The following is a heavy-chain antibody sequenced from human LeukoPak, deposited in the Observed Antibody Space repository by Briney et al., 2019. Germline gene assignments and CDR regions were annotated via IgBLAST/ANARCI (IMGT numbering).Heavy chain of an antibody. CDR1: GFTFSSYA. CDR3: AKDIQLSA. Sequence: PGGSLRLSCAASGFTFSSYAMTWVRQAPGKGLEWVSSISGSGGSTSYAVSVKGRFTISRDNSKKTLSLQMNSLRVEDTAIYYCAKDIQLSAWGLGTMVTVSS. D-gene: IGHD5-24*01. J-gene: IGHJ3*01. V-gene: IGHV3-23*01. CDR2: ISGSGGST.